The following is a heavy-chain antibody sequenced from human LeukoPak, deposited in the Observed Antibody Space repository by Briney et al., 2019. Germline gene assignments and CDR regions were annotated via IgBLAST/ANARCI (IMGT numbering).Heavy chain of an antibody. CDR3: ARTTEGYCSSASCFGFSYSYYMDV. D-gene: IGHD2-2*01. Sequence: SGTLSLTCAVSGGSISSSNWWSWVRQPPGKGLAWIGEIYHSGSTNYNPSLKSRVTISVDTSKNQFSLKPSSVIAADTAVYYCARTTEGYCSSASCFGFSYSYYMDVWGKGTTVTISS. CDR1: GGSISSSNW. V-gene: IGHV4-4*02. J-gene: IGHJ6*03. CDR2: IYHSGST.